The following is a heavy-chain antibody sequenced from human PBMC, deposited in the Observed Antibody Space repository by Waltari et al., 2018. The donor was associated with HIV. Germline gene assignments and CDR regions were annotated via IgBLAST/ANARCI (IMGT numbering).Heavy chain of an antibody. J-gene: IGHJ2*01. CDR1: GFTFSSYS. D-gene: IGHD6-13*01. CDR2: ISSSSSTI. CDR3: ARDPGIAAAAHWYFDL. V-gene: IGHV3-48*01. Sequence: EVQLVESGGGLVQPGGSLRLSCAASGFTFSSYSMNWVRQAPGTGLEWVSYISSSSSTIYNADSVKGRFTISRDNAKNSLYLQMNSLRAEDTAVYYCARDPGIAAAAHWYFDLWGRGTLVTVSS.